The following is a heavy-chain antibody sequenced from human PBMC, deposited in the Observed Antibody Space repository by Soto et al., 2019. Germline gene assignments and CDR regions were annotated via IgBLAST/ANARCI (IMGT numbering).Heavy chain of an antibody. J-gene: IGHJ4*02. CDR1: GGTFSSYA. Sequence: QVQLVQSGAEVKKPGSSVKVSCKASGGTFSSYAISWVRQAPGQGLEWMGGIIPIFGTANYAQKFQGRVTITADEYTSTAYMELSSLRSEDTAVYYCARGLKVGYCSGGSGYGSDYWGQGTLVTVSS. V-gene: IGHV1-69*01. CDR2: IIPIFGTA. CDR3: ARGLKVGYCSGGSGYGSDY. D-gene: IGHD2-15*01.